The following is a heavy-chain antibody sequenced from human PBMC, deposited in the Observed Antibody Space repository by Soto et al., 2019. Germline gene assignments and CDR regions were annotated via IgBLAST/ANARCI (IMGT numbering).Heavy chain of an antibody. V-gene: IGHV3-48*03. D-gene: IGHD3-3*01. CDR1: EFTFSGYE. CDR2: ISSSGSTI. CDR3: ARDETYYDFWSGYYTGDYYYGMDV. Sequence: PGGSLRLSCAASEFTFSGYEMNWVRQAPGKGLEWVSYISSSGSTIYYADSVKGRFTISRDNAKNSLYLQMNSLRAEDTAVYYCARDETYYDFWSGYYTGDYYYGMDVWGQGTTVTVSS. J-gene: IGHJ6*02.